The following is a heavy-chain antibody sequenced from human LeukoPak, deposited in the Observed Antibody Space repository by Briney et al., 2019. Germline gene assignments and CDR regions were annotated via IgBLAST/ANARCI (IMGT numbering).Heavy chain of an antibody. CDR3: ARGYYDNSGYYFPFDS. V-gene: IGHV3-11*06. CDR2: IRSSSSYT. D-gene: IGHD3-22*01. J-gene: IGHJ4*02. CDR1: GFTFSEYY. Sequence: GGSLRLSCAASGFTFSEYYMSWIRQAPGKGLEWVSYIRSSSSYTNYADSVKGRFTISRDNAKNSLYLQMNSLRAEDTAVYYCARGYYDNSGYYFPFDSWGQGTLVTVSS.